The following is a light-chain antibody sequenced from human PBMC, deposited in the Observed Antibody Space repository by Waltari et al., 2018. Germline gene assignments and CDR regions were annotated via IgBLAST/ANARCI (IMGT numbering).Light chain of an antibody. CDR2: TAD. Sequence: SVLTQPPSASGTPGQRLTISCFGCSSNIGPNIVNWYQQFPGTAPTLLIYTADQRPSGVSGRFSGSRSGTSASLAISGLQSEDEADYYCSAWDDRLNAYVFGTGTKVTVL. CDR3: SAWDDRLNAYV. J-gene: IGLJ1*01. V-gene: IGLV1-44*01. CDR1: SSNIGPNI.